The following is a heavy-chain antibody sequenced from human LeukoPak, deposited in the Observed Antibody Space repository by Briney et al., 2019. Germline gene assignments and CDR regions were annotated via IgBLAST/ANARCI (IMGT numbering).Heavy chain of an antibody. J-gene: IGHJ4*02. CDR1: GFTFSSNG. V-gene: IGHV3-48*03. Sequence: GGSLRLSCAASGFTFSSNGMNWVRQAPGKGLEWVSYISATGGTIYYADSVKGRFTISRDNAKNSLYLQMNSLRVEDTAIYYCARSSNYVDYWGQGTLVTVSS. CDR2: ISATGGTI. CDR3: ARSSNYVDY. D-gene: IGHD6-13*01.